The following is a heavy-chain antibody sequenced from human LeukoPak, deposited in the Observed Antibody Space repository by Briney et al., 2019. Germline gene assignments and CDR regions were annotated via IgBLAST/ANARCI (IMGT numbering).Heavy chain of an antibody. Sequence: GGSLRLSCAASGFTFSSYAMHWVRQAPGKGLEWVAVISYDGSNKYYADSVKGRFTISRDNSKNTLYLQMNSLRAEDTAVYYCAREGATVTTGYFQHWGQGTLVTVSS. D-gene: IGHD4-17*01. CDR1: GFTFSSYA. V-gene: IGHV3-30*14. CDR2: ISYDGSNK. CDR3: AREGATVTTGYFQH. J-gene: IGHJ1*01.